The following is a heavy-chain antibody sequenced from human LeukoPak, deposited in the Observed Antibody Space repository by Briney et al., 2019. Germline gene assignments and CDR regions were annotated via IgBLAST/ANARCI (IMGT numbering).Heavy chain of an antibody. D-gene: IGHD4-11*01. CDR3: AKDPDYTTYGYYFDY. V-gene: IGHV3-23*01. J-gene: IGHJ4*02. CDR1: GFTFSSYA. Sequence: GGSLRLSCTASGFTFSSYAMNWVRQAPGKGLEWVSGIGAGGTFTYYADSVKGRFTIFRDNSRNTLYLQMNSLRADDTAVYYCAKDPDYTTYGYYFDYWGQGTLVTVSS. CDR2: IGAGGTFT.